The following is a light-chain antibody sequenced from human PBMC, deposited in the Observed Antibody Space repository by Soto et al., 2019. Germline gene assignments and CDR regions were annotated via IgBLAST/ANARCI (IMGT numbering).Light chain of an antibody. J-gene: IGKJ1*01. V-gene: IGKV3-15*01. CDR3: QQYNNWPRT. CDR1: QTVRNN. Sequence: EFVLTQSPGTLSLSPGERATLSCRASQTVRNNYLAWYQQKPGQAPRLLIYGASTRATDMSGTFSGRGSGTEFTLTISNVRPEDFAVYYCQQYNNWPRTFGQGTKVDNK. CDR2: GAS.